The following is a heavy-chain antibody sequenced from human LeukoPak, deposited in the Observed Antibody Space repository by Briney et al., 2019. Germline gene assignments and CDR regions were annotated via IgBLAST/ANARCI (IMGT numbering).Heavy chain of an antibody. V-gene: IGHV3-21*01. CDR2: ISSSSSYI. D-gene: IGHD3-10*01. CDR1: GFTFSSYS. J-gene: IGHJ4*02. Sequence: GGSLRLSCAASGFTFSSYSMNWVRQAPGKGLEWVSSISSSSSYIYYADSVKGRFTISRDNAKNSLYLQMNSLRAEDTAVYYCARVFGYYVWGSYLGYWGQETLVTVSS. CDR3: ARVFGYYVWGSYLGY.